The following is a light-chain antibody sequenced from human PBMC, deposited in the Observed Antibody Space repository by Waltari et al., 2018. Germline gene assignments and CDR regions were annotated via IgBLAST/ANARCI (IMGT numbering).Light chain of an antibody. CDR1: HGIRSW. CDR2: DAS. Sequence: DIQMTQSPSTLSASVGDRVTITCRASHGIRSWLAWYQQKPGKAPKVLIYDASTLESGVPSRFSGSGSGTEFTLTISSLQAEDVAVYYCQQYSATPPTFGQGTKVEIK. J-gene: IGKJ1*01. CDR3: QQYSATPPT. V-gene: IGKV1-5*01.